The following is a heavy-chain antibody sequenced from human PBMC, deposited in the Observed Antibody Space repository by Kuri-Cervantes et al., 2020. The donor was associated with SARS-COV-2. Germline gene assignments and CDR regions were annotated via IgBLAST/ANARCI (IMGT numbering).Heavy chain of an antibody. CDR3: ARDGGIAARSDY. CDR1: GYTFTGYY. D-gene: IGHD6-6*01. J-gene: IGHJ4*02. CDR2: INPNSGGT. V-gene: IGHV1-2*02. Sequence: ASVKVSCKSSGYTFTGYYIHWVRQAPGQGLERMGWINPNSGGTNYAQKLQGRVTVTSDTSISTAYMELSGLRSDDTAGYYCARDGGIAARSDYWGQGTMVTVSS.